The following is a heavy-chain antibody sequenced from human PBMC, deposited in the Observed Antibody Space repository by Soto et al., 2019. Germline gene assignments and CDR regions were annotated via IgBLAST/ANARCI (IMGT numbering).Heavy chain of an antibody. CDR1: GFTFSNYG. CDR3: ARDIRSTYFAY. D-gene: IGHD2-21*01. CDR2: IYYDGSGK. J-gene: IGHJ4*02. V-gene: IGHV3-33*01. Sequence: QVQLVESGGGVVQPGRSLGLSCAASGFTFSNYGMHWFRQAPGKGLEWVAVIYYDGSGKYYADSVKGRFTISRDNSKKPLYLQMNTLRADDTAVYYCARDIRSTYFAYWGQGALVTVSS.